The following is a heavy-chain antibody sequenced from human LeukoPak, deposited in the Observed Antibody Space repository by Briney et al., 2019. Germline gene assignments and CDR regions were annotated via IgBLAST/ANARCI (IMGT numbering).Heavy chain of an antibody. CDR1: GFTFSSYA. Sequence: GGSLRLSCAASGFTFSSYAMSWVRQAPGKGLEWVSAISGSGGSTYYADSVKGRFTISRDNSKNTLYLQMNSLRAEDTAVYYCAQYSSSALYYYYYMDVWGKGTTVTVSS. V-gene: IGHV3-23*01. CDR3: AQYSSSALYYYYYMDV. J-gene: IGHJ6*03. CDR2: ISGSGGST. D-gene: IGHD6-13*01.